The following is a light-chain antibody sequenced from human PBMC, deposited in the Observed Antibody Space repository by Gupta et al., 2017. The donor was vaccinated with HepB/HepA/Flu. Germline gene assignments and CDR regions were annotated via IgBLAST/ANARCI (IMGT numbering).Light chain of an antibody. Sequence: MVLLQSPGTLSLLPGERATFSCRASQSVSRNWLAWYQQKSGQAPRLLIYGASSRATGIPDRFSASGSGTDFTLAISRLEPEDFAVYYCQQYGTSPMSSFGQGTKLEIK. CDR2: GAS. CDR1: QSVSRNW. V-gene: IGKV3-20*01. CDR3: QQYGTSPMSS. J-gene: IGKJ2*04.